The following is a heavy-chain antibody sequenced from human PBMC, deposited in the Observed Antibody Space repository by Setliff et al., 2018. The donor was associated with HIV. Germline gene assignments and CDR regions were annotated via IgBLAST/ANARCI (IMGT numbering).Heavy chain of an antibody. J-gene: IGHJ4*02. CDR3: AREVQVLWVGELSGYFDY. V-gene: IGHV1-2*02. CDR2: INPNSGGT. Sequence: ASVKVSCKASGYTFTAYFIHWVRQAPGQGLEWMGWINPNSGGTNYAQKFQGRVTMTRDTSISTAYMELSRLRSDDTAVYYCAREVQVLWVGELSGYFDYWGQGTPVTVSS. D-gene: IGHD3-10*01. CDR1: GYTFTAYF.